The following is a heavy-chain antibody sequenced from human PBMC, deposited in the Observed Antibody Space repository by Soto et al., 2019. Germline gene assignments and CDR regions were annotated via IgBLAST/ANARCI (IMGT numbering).Heavy chain of an antibody. CDR3: AKDRIVYEWQLQPVDY. D-gene: IGHD1-26*01. CDR2: ISGSGGST. CDR1: GFTFSSYA. V-gene: IGHV3-23*01. J-gene: IGHJ4*02. Sequence: EVQLLESGGGLVQPGGSLRLSCAASGFTFSSYAMSWVRQAPGKGLEWISAISGSGGSTYYADSVKGRFTISRDNSKNTLYLQMNSLTAEDTAVYYCAKDRIVYEWQLQPVDYWGQGTLVTVSS.